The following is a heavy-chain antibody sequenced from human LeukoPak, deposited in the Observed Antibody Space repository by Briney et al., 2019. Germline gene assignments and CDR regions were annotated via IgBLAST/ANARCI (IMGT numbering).Heavy chain of an antibody. J-gene: IGHJ4*02. CDR1: GFTFSTYV. CDR3: VRGTGY. Sequence: GGSQRLSCSVSGFTFSTYVMHWVRQAPGKGLEYVSAISSNGDNTYYADSVKGRFTISRDNSKNTLYLQMSSLRADDTAVYHCVRGTGYWGQGTLVTVSS. CDR2: ISSNGDNT. V-gene: IGHV3-64D*06.